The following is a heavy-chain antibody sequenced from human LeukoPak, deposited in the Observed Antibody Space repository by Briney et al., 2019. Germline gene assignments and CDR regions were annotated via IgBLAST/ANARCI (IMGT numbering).Heavy chain of an antibody. CDR1: GGTFSSYA. CDR2: IIPIFGTA. CDR3: ASFLVDTAMVVYYYYMDV. J-gene: IGHJ6*03. V-gene: IGHV1-69*13. D-gene: IGHD5-18*01. Sequence: ASVKVSCKASGGTFSSYAISWVRQAPGQGLEWMGGIIPIFGTANYARKFQGRVTITADESTSTAYMELSSLRSEDTAVYYCASFLVDTAMVVYYYYMDVWGKGTTVTVSS.